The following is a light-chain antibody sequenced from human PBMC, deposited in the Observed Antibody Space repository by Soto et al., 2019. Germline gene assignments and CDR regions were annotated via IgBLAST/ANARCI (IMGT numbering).Light chain of an antibody. CDR3: QTWGTDCSVV. CDR1: SGHSSYA. V-gene: IGLV4-69*01. J-gene: IGLJ2*01. CDR2: LNSDGSH. Sequence: QSVLTQSPSASASLGASVKLTCTLSSGHSSYAIAWHQQQPEKGPRYLMKLNSDGSHNKGDGIPDRFSGSSSGAERYLTISSLQSEDEADYYCQTWGTDCSVVFGGGTKVTVL.